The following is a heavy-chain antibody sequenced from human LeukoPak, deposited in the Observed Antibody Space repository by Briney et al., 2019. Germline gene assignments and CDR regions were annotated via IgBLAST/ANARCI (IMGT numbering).Heavy chain of an antibody. CDR1: GVSISSSSDY. D-gene: IGHD2-2*01. CDR3: ARVSTWDVVPAALRVGYAFDI. J-gene: IGHJ3*02. CDR2: IYYSGTT. Sequence: SETLSLTCTVSGVSISSSSDYWGWVRQPPGKGLEWIGSIYYSGTTYYNPSLKSRVTISVDTSKNQFSLKLSSVTAADTAVYYCARVSTWDVVPAALRVGYAFDIWGQGTMVTVSS. V-gene: IGHV4-39*07.